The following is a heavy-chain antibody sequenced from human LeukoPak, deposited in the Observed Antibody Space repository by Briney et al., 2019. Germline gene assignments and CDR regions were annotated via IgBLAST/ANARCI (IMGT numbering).Heavy chain of an antibody. CDR1: GGSFSGYY. CDR2: INHSGST. V-gene: IGHV4-34*01. D-gene: IGHD4-11*01. CDR3: ARTPMTNSYYFDY. J-gene: IGHJ4*02. Sequence: SETLSLTCAVYGGSFSGYYWSWFRQPPGKGLEWIGEINHSGSTNYNPSLKSRVTISVDTSKNQFSLKLSSVTAADTAVYYCARTPMTNSYYFDYWGQGTLVTVSS.